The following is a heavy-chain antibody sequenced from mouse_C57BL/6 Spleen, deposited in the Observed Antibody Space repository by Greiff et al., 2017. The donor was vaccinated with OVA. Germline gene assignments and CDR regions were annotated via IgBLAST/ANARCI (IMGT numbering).Heavy chain of an antibody. CDR3: TRYYYGNYNYFDY. CDR1: GYTFTDYE. Sequence: QVQLQESGAELVRPGASVTLSCKASGYTFTDYEMHWVKQTPVHGLEWIGAIDPETGGTAYNQKFKGKAILTADKSSSTAYMELRSLTSEDSAVYYCTRYYYGNYNYFDYWGQGTTLTVSS. D-gene: IGHD2-1*01. CDR2: IDPETGGT. V-gene: IGHV1-15*01. J-gene: IGHJ2*01.